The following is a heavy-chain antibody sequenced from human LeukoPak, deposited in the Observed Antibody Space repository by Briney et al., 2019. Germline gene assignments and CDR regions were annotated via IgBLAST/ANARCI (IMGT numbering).Heavy chain of an antibody. Sequence: GGTMRLSCAASRFTFSSYGMNWVRQAPGKGLEWVSGISPSGDIKYYADSVKGRFTISRDNSKTMLYLEVISLTTEDTAVYYCARDDAWLRFGEWSQGTLVTVSS. V-gene: IGHV3-23*01. CDR2: ISPSGDIK. D-gene: IGHD3-10*01. CDR3: ARDDAWLRFGE. J-gene: IGHJ4*02. CDR1: RFTFSSYG.